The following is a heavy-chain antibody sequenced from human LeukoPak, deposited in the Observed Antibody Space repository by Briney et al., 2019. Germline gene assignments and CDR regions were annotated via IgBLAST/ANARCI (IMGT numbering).Heavy chain of an antibody. Sequence: PSETLSLTCTVSGGSISSGGYSWSWIRQPPGKGLEWIGYIYYSGSTNYNPSLKSRVTISVDTSKNHFSLNLSSVTAADTAVYYCARGSSYYDFWSGYQTDAFDIWGQGTMVTVSS. CDR2: IYYSGST. V-gene: IGHV4-61*08. CDR1: GGSISSGGYS. J-gene: IGHJ3*02. CDR3: ARGSSYYDFWSGYQTDAFDI. D-gene: IGHD3-3*01.